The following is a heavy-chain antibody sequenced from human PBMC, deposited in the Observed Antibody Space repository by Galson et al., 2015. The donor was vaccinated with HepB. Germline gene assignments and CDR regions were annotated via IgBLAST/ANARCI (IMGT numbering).Heavy chain of an antibody. CDR1: GYTLSSYS. D-gene: IGHD3-3*01. CDR3: ARDYDPSARPLWYFDL. V-gene: IGHV1-18*04. J-gene: IGHJ2*01. Sequence: SCKASGYTLSSYSITWVRQAPGQGLEWVGWFSPYNRETDFARQFQGRVTMTTDTFTSTAYMELRSLRPDDTAVYYCARDYDPSARPLWYFDLWGRGTLVTVSS. CDR2: FSPYNRET.